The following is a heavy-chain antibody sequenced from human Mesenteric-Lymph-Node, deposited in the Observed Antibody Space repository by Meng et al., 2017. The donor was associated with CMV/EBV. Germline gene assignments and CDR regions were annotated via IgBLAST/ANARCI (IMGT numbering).Heavy chain of an antibody. J-gene: IGHJ4*02. CDR1: GGTFRSYA. CDR2: VIPIFGTV. CDR3: TRPFGSGSYYTPLSL. D-gene: IGHD3-10*01. V-gene: IGHV1-69*01. Sequence: SGGTFRSYAISWVRQGPGQGLEWMGGVIPIFGTVNYAQKFQGRVTITADESTSTAHMELSSLRSEDTAMYYCTRPFGSGSYYTPLSLWGQGTLVTVSS.